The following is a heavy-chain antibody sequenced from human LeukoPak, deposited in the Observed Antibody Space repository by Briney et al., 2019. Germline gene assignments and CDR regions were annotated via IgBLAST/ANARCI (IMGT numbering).Heavy chain of an antibody. J-gene: IGHJ6*04. CDR1: GFTFSSYS. D-gene: IGHD3-22*01. Sequence: PGGSLRLPCSASGFTFSSYSMNWVRQAPGKGLEWVSSISSSSSYIYYADSVKGRFTISRDNAKNSLYLQMNSLRAEDTAVYYCASLGVSSGPDLDVWGKGNTVTVSS. V-gene: IGHV3-21*01. CDR3: ASLGVSSGPDLDV. CDR2: ISSSSSYI.